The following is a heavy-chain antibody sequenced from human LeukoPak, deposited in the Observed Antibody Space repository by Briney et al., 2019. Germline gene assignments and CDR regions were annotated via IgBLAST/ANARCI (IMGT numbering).Heavy chain of an antibody. D-gene: IGHD6-6*01. CDR2: INTDGST. V-gene: IGHV3-74*01. J-gene: IGHJ4*02. Sequence: GGSLRLSCAASGFTFSSYWMHWVRQAPGKGLVWVSRINTDGSTNYADSVKGRFTISRDNAKNTLYLEMNSLRVEDTAVYYCARENRIAARPGDFDYWGQGNLVAVSS. CDR1: GFTFSSYW. CDR3: ARENRIAARPGDFDY.